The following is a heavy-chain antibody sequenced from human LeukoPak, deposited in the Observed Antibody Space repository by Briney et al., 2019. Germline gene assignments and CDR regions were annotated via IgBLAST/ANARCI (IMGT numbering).Heavy chain of an antibody. CDR2: INPNSGGT. Sequence: ASVKVSCKASGYTFTGYYMHWVRQAPGPGLEWMGRINPNSGGTNYAQKFQGRVTMTRDTSISTAYMELSRLRSDDTAVYYCARPYSSSDPFDYWGQGTLVTVSS. CDR3: ARPYSSSDPFDY. V-gene: IGHV1-2*06. J-gene: IGHJ4*02. D-gene: IGHD6-6*01. CDR1: GYTFTGYY.